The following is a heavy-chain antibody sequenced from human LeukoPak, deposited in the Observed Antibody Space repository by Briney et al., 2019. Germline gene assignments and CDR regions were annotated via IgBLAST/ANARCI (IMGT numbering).Heavy chain of an antibody. Sequence: SETLSPTCPVAGGSISSSSYYWGWIRQPPGKGLEWSGSIYYSGSIYYNPSLKSRVTISVDTSKNQFSLKLSSVTAADTAVYYCARVSKTQTYYDFWSGPMDVWGKGTTVTVSS. J-gene: IGHJ6*04. D-gene: IGHD3-3*01. CDR3: ARVSKTQTYYDFWSGPMDV. CDR2: IYYSGSI. CDR1: GGSISSSSYY. V-gene: IGHV4-39*07.